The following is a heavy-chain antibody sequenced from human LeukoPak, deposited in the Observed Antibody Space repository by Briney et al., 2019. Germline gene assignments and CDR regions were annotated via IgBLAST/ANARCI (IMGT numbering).Heavy chain of an antibody. V-gene: IGHV3-30*04. D-gene: IGHD3-10*01. CDR1: GFTFSSYA. CDR3: ARGLLLWFGELSQPFDY. Sequence: QPGRSLRLSCAASGFTFSSYAMHWVRQAPGKGLEWVAVISYDGSNKYYADSVKGRFTVSRDNSKNTLYLQMNSLRAEDTAVYYCARGLLLWFGELSQPFDYWGQGTPVTVSS. CDR2: ISYDGSNK. J-gene: IGHJ4*02.